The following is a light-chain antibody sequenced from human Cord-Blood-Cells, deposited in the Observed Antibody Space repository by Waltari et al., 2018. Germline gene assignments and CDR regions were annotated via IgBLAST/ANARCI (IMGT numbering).Light chain of an antibody. J-gene: IGKJ3*01. Sequence: DIQMTQTPSSLSASVADSVTITCRSIQPSSSYLKRYQQKPGKAPQLLISAASSLQSGVPARFSGSGSGRDFTLTIISLQAEDFATYYYQLSYSTPFTFGPGTKVDIK. CDR1: QPSSSY. CDR2: AAS. V-gene: IGKV1-39*01. CDR3: QLSYSTPFT.